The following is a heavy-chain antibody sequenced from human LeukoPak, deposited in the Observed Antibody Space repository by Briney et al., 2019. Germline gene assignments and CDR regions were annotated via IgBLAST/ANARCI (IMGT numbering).Heavy chain of an antibody. J-gene: IGHJ5*02. D-gene: IGHD2-15*01. CDR3: AKGGYTTCFDP. V-gene: IGHV3-23*01. CDR2: IRSNGRDT. Sequence: PGGSLRLSCAASGFTFSEYSMSWVRQAPGKGLEWVSNIRSNGRDTYYTDSVKGRFTISRDNSKNTLYLEMNSLRAEDTAVYYCAKGGYTTCFDPWGHGTLVTVSS. CDR1: GFTFSEYS.